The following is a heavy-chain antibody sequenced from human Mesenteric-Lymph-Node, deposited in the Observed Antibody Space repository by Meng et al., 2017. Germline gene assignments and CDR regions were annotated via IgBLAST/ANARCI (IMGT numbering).Heavy chain of an antibody. CDR1: GFTFSSYW. CDR3: AKDWSMLVVVIVLDY. CDR2: INSDASST. D-gene: IGHD3-22*01. V-gene: IGHV3-74*01. Sequence: GESLKISCAASGFTFSSYWMPWVRQAPGKGLVWVSRINSDASSTTYADSVKGRFTISRDNSKNTLYLQMNSLRAEDTAVYYCAKDWSMLVVVIVLDYWGQGTLVTVSS. J-gene: IGHJ4*02.